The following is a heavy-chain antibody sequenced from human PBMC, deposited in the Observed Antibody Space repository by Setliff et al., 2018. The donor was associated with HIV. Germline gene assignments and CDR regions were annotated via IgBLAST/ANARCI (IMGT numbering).Heavy chain of an antibody. D-gene: IGHD5-12*01. V-gene: IGHV1-69*05. CDR3: ARTSGDAYNYEGAFDV. CDR2: IIPIFKSA. J-gene: IGHJ3*01. CDR1: GDTFNNYG. Sequence: AASVKVSCKVSGDTFNNYGLNWVRQAPGQGLEWMGGIIPIFKSADYAQKFQGRVTITTDESTSTAYMDLSNLKSEDTAIYYCARTSGDAYNYEGAFDVWGQGTLVTVSS.